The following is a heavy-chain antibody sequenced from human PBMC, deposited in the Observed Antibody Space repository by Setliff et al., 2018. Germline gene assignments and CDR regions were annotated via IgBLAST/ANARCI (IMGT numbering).Heavy chain of an antibody. D-gene: IGHD3-3*01. V-gene: IGHV4-34*01. CDR2: INHSGST. CDR3: ARRYNFWSGYFDY. CDR1: GSFSGYY. J-gene: IGHJ4*02. Sequence: SETLSLTCAVYGSFSGYYWSWIRQPPGKGLEWIGEINHSGSTNYNPSLKSRVTISVDTSKNQFSLKLSSVTAADTAVYYCARRYNFWSGYFDYWGQGTLVTVSS.